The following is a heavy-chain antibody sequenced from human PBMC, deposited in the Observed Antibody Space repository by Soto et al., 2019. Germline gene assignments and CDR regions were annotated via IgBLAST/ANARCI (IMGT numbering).Heavy chain of an antibody. Sequence: SVNVSCKASVGTFSSYAFRWVRQAPGQGFEWMGGIITVFRSANSAQRFRGRITITADEYTSTVYLYLNDLRSDDTAVYYCARRFCASDNCPLFYYFVDLWGLGTTVTV. CDR1: VGTFSSYA. CDR3: ARRFCASDNCPLFYYFVDL. V-gene: IGHV1-69*13. CDR2: IITVFRSA. J-gene: IGHJ6*02. D-gene: IGHD2-21*02.